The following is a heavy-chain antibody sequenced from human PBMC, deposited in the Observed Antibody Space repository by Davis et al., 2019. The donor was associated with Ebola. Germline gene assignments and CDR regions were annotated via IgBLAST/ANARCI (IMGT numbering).Heavy chain of an antibody. CDR2: ISGSGGST. CDR1: GFTFSSYA. CDR3: ARGVAVAGFYFDY. Sequence: GESLKISCAASGFTFSSYAMSWVRQAPGKGLEWVSAISGSGGSTYYADSVKGRFTISRDNSKNTLYLHMNSLRAEDTAVYYYARGVAVAGFYFDYWGQGTLVTVSS. V-gene: IGHV3-23*01. J-gene: IGHJ4*02. D-gene: IGHD6-19*01.